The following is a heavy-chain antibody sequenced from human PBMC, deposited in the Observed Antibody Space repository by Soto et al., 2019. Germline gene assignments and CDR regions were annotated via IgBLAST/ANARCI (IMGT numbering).Heavy chain of an antibody. D-gene: IGHD3-10*01. V-gene: IGHV1-3*01. CDR3: ATANLWFGELLGSYSCYGMDV. Sequence: VRPACGQTPGRMGSTNAGNGNTKYSQKFQSRVTITRDTAASTAYMELSSLRSEETAVYYCATANLWFGELLGSYSCYGMDVWGQGTTVTVSS. J-gene: IGHJ6*02. CDR2: TNAGNGNT.